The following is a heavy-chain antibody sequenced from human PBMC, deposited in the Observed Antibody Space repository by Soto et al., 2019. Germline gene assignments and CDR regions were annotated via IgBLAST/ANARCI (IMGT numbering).Heavy chain of an antibody. CDR2: IIPIFGTA. Sequence: GASVKVSCTASGGTLSSYAISWVRQAPGQGLEWMGGIIPIFGTANYAQKFQGRVTITADESTSTAYMELSSLRSEDTAVYYCASVVPAAHDAFDIWGQGTMVTVSS. CDR3: ASVVPAAHDAFDI. J-gene: IGHJ3*02. V-gene: IGHV1-69*13. CDR1: GGTLSSYA. D-gene: IGHD2-2*01.